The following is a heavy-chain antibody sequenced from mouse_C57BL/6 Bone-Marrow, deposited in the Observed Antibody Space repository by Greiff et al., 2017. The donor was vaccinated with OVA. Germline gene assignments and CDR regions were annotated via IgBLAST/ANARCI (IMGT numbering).Heavy chain of an antibody. Sequence: VHLVESGPGLVQPSQSLSITCTVSGFSLTSYGVHWVRQSPGKGLEWLGVIWSGGSTDYNAAFISRLSISKDNSKSQVFFKMNSLQADDTAIYYCARNHYGSTYYAMDYWGQGTSVTVSS. D-gene: IGHD1-1*01. CDR1: GFSLTSYG. CDR3: ARNHYGSTYYAMDY. CDR2: IWSGGST. J-gene: IGHJ4*01. V-gene: IGHV2-2*01.